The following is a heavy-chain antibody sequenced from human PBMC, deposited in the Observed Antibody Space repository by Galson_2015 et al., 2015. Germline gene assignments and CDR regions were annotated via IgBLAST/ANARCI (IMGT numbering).Heavy chain of an antibody. CDR3: ARVHFGDLYFDD. D-gene: IGHD2-21*02. J-gene: IGHJ4*02. CDR2: LYSGGST. V-gene: IGHV3-53*01. Sequence: SLRLSCAASEFTVSSNYMSWVRQAPGKGLEWVSVLYSGGSTYYADSVKGRFTISRDNSKNTLYLQMNSLRADDTAVYYCARVHFGDLYFDDWGQGTLVTVSS. CDR1: EFTVSSNY.